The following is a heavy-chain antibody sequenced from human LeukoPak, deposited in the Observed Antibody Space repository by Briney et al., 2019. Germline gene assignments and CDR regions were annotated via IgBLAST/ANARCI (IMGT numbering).Heavy chain of an antibody. CDR2: ISSSSSTI. V-gene: IGHV3-48*04. CDR3: ARIKSQGVVVPLLRSTYYFDY. D-gene: IGHD2-21*01. J-gene: IGHJ4*02. CDR1: GFTFSSYS. Sequence: PGGSLRLSCAASGFTFSSYSMNWVRQAPGKGLEWVSYISSSSSTIYYADSVKGRFTISRDTAKNSLYLQMNSLRAEDTAVYYCARIKSQGVVVPLLRSTYYFDYWGQGTLVTVSS.